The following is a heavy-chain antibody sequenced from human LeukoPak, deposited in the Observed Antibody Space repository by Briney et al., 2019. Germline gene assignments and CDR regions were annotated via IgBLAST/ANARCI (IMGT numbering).Heavy chain of an antibody. J-gene: IGHJ4*02. CDR3: VRGFSGVVGDY. CDR2: IKPGGIT. D-gene: IGHD3-10*01. Sequence: PSETLSLTCTVYGGSFSDYFWSRIRQPPGKGPECIGEIKPGGITNYNPSLKSRVTISVDTSKNQLSLKLSSATAADTAVYSCVRGFSGVVGDYWGQGTLVTVSS. V-gene: IGHV4-34*01. CDR1: GGSFSDYF.